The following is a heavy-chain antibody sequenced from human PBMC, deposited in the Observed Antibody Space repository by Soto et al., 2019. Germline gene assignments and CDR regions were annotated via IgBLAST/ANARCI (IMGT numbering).Heavy chain of an antibody. CDR1: RYSLTTYA. CDR2: INAGNGDT. V-gene: IGHV1-3*01. Sequence: SVKVCSKASRYSLTTYALHWVRQAPAQRLEWMGWINAGNGDTKYSEKFQGRVTITRDTSANTAYMELRSLRSEDTSVYYCARDPGTGAALRAYHFDYWGQGTLVTVYS. D-gene: IGHD1-1*01. J-gene: IGHJ4*02. CDR3: ARDPGTGAALRAYHFDY.